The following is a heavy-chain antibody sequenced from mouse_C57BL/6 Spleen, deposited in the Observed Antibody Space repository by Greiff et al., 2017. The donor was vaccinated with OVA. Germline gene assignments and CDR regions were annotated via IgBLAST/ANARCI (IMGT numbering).Heavy chain of an antibody. V-gene: IGHV5-17*01. CDR1: GFTFSDYG. CDR2: ISSGSSTI. J-gene: IGHJ3*01. D-gene: IGHD2-3*01. Sequence: EVKVVESGGGLVKPGGSLKLSCAASGFTFSDYGMHWVRQAPEKGLEWVAYISSGSSTIYYADTVKGRFTISRDNAKNTLFLQMTSLRSEDTAMYYCARDDGYYLAWFAYWGQGTLVTVSA. CDR3: ARDDGYYLAWFAY.